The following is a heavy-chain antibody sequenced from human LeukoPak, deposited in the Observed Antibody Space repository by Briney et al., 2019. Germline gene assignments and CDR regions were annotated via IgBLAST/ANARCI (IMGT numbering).Heavy chain of an antibody. CDR3: ARGITIFGVVWFDP. J-gene: IGHJ5*02. CDR2: IYYSGST. V-gene: IGHV4-30-4*01. CDR1: GGSISSGDYY. Sequence: SETLSLTCTVSGGSISSGDYYWSWIRQPPGKGLEWIGYIYYSGSTYYNPSLKSRVTISVDTSKNQFSLKLSSVTAADTAVYYCARGITIFGVVWFDPWGQGTLVTVSS. D-gene: IGHD3-3*01.